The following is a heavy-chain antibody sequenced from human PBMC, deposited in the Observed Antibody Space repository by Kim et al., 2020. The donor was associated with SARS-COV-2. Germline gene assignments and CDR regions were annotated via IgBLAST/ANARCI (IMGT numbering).Heavy chain of an antibody. V-gene: IGHV4-31*03. CDR1: GGSISSGGYY. J-gene: IGHJ4*02. CDR2: IYYSGST. Sequence: SETLSLTCTVSGGSISSGGYYWSWIRQHPGKGLEWIGYIYYSGSTYYNPSLKSRVTISVDTSKNQFSLKLSSVTAADTAVYYCASSRLYYYDSSGYPDYWGQGTLVTVSS. D-gene: IGHD3-22*01. CDR3: ASSRLYYYDSSGYPDY.